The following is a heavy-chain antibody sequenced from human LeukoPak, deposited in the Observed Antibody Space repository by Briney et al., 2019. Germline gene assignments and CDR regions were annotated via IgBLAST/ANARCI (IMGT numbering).Heavy chain of an antibody. D-gene: IGHD3-16*01. Sequence: GGSLRLSCAASGFTVSSNYMGWVRQAPGKGLEWVSVIYSGGSTYYAESVKGRFTISRDNSKNTLYLQMNSLRAEDTAVYYCARVGWVSWGLYYFDYWGQGTLVTVSS. CDR3: ARVGWVSWGLYYFDY. CDR2: IYSGGST. CDR1: GFTVSSNY. J-gene: IGHJ4*02. V-gene: IGHV3-66*01.